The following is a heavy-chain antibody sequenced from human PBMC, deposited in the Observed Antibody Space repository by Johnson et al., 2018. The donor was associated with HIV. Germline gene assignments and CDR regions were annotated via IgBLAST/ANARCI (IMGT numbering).Heavy chain of an antibody. D-gene: IGHD4-11*01. Sequence: QVQLVESGGGVVQPGRSLRLSCAASGFTFSDYYMSWIRQAPGKGLEWVSYISSSGSTIYYADSVKGRFTISRDNAKNSLYLQMNSLRAEDTAVYYCARSLRRLQRVFDAFDIWGQGTVVTVSS. J-gene: IGHJ3*02. CDR1: GFTFSDYY. CDR2: ISSSGSTI. V-gene: IGHV3-11*04. CDR3: ARSLRRLQRVFDAFDI.